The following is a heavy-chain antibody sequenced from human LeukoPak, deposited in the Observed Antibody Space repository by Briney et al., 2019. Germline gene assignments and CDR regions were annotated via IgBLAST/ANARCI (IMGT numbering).Heavy chain of an antibody. CDR2: ISTRIDLT. Sequence: GGSLRLSCAASGFTFSSYAMSWVRLAPGKGLEWVSSISTRIDLTYYADSLKGRFTISRDNAKNSLYLQMNRLRAEDTAVYYCARVDCGGYYIHLDYWGRGTLVTVSS. J-gene: IGHJ4*02. V-gene: IGHV3-21*01. D-gene: IGHD3-22*01. CDR3: ARVDCGGYYIHLDY. CDR1: GFTFSSYA.